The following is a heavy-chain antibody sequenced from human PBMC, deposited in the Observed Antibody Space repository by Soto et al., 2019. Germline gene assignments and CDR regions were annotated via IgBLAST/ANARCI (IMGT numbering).Heavy chain of an antibody. V-gene: IGHV2-5*02. CDR3: AHTHFHCSSTSCETNFDY. CDR1: GFSLSTSGVG. J-gene: IGHJ4*02. CDR2: IYWDDDK. Sequence: ESGPTLVNPTQTLTLTCTFSGFSLSTSGVGVGWIRQPPGKALEWLALIYWDDDKRYSPSLKSRLTITKDTSKNQVVLTMTNMDPVDTATYYCAHTHFHCSSTSCETNFDYWGQGTLVTVSS. D-gene: IGHD2-2*01.